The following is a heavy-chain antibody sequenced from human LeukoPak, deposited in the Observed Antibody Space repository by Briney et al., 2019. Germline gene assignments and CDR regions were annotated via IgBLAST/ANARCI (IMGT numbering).Heavy chain of an antibody. CDR2: IYYSGST. CDR3: ARQRRIQLWYFDY. V-gene: IGHV4-59*08. CDR1: GGSISSYY. J-gene: IGHJ4*02. D-gene: IGHD5-18*01. Sequence: SETLSLTCTVSGGSISSYYWSWIRQPPGKGLEWIGYIYYSGSTNYNPSLKSRVTISVDTSKNQFSLKLSSVTAADTAVYYCARQRRIQLWYFDYWGQGTLVTVSS.